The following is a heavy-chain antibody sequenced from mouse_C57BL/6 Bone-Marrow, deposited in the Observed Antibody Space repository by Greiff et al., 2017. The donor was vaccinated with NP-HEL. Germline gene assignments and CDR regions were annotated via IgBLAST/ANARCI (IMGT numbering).Heavy chain of an antibody. J-gene: IGHJ4*01. CDR3: ARREPVPYYAMDY. CDR2: IFPGSGST. CDR1: GYTFTDYY. Sequence: VQLKQSGPELVKPGASVKISCKASGYTFTDYYINWVKQRPGQGLEWIGWIFPGSGSTYYNEKFKGKATLTVDKSSSTAYMLLSSLTSEDSAVYFCARREPVPYYAMDYWGQGTSVTVSS. V-gene: IGHV1-75*01.